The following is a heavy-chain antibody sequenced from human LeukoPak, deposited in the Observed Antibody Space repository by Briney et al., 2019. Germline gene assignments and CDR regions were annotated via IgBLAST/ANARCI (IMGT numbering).Heavy chain of an antibody. CDR3: ARASYSSGRPFFDY. J-gene: IGHJ4*02. CDR2: INPNSGGT. CDR1: GYTFTGYY. Sequence: ASVKVSCKASGYTFTGYYMHWVRQAPGQELEWMGRINPNSGGTNYAQKFQGRVTMTRDTSISTAYMELSRLRSDDTAVYYCARASYSSGRPFFDYWGQGTLVTVSS. D-gene: IGHD6-19*01. V-gene: IGHV1-2*06.